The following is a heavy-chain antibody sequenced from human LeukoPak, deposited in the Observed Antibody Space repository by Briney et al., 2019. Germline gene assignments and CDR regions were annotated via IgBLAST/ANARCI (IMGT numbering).Heavy chain of an antibody. J-gene: IGHJ6*04. CDR1: GFTFSSYN. V-gene: IGHV3-21*01. CDR3: AELGITMIGGV. D-gene: IGHD3-10*02. CDR2: ITSGSSYI. Sequence: AGGSLRLSCAASGFTFSSYNMNWARQAPGKGLEWVSSITSGSSYIYYADSVKGRFTISRDNAKNSLYLQMNSLRAEDTAVYYCAELGITMIGGVWGKGTTVTISS.